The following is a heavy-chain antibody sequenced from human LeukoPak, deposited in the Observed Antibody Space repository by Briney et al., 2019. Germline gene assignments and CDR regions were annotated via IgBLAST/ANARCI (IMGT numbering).Heavy chain of an antibody. CDR2: IIPIFGTA. J-gene: IGHJ4*02. D-gene: IGHD2-2*01. Sequence: ASVKVSCKASGGTFSSYAISWVRQAPGQGLEWMGGIIPIFGTANYAQKFQGRVTITTDESTSTAYMDLRSLRSDDTAVYYCARDLEHCRIICSNSAYWGQGTLVTVSS. V-gene: IGHV1-69*05. CDR3: ARDLEHCRIICSNSAY. CDR1: GGTFSSYA.